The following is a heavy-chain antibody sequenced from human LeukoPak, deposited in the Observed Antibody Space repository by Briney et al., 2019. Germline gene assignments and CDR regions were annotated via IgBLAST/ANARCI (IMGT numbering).Heavy chain of an antibody. D-gene: IGHD5-24*01. CDR3: ARRAGYNYYFDY. CDR1: GFTFSGYS. V-gene: IGHV3-21*01. J-gene: IGHJ4*02. CDR2: ISASSNYI. Sequence: GGSLRLSCAASGFTFSGYSMNWVRQAPGKGLEWVSSISASSNYIYYADSVKGRFTISRDNAKNSLYLQMNSLRAEDTAVYYCARRAGYNYYFDYWGQGALVTVSS.